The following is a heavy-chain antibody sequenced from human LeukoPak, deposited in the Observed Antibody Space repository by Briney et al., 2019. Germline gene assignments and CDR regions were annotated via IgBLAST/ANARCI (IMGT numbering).Heavy chain of an antibody. J-gene: IGHJ1*01. CDR3: ARGVRDSSGREYFQH. CDR2: MNPNSGNT. D-gene: IGHD3-22*01. V-gene: IGHV1-8*01. CDR1: GYTFTSHD. Sequence: ASVKVSCKASGYTFTSHDINWVRQATGQGLEWMGWMNPNSGNTGYAQKFQGRVTMTRNTPISTAYMELSSLRSEDTAMYYCARGVRDSSGREYFQHWGQGTLVTVSS.